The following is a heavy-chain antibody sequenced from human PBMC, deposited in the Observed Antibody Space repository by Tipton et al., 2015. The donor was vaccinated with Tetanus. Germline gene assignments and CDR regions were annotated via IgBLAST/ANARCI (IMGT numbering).Heavy chain of an antibody. J-gene: IGHJ5*02. CDR3: ARVFIAVAGHNWFDP. CDR1: GGTFSSYA. CDR2: INPSGGST. D-gene: IGHD6-19*01. Sequence: QSGAEVKKPGSSVKVSCKASGGTFSSYAISWVRQAPGQGLEWMGIINPSGGSTSYAQKFQGRVTMTRDTSTSTVYMELSSLRSEDTAVYYCARVFIAVAGHNWFDPWGQGTLVTVSS. V-gene: IGHV1-46*01.